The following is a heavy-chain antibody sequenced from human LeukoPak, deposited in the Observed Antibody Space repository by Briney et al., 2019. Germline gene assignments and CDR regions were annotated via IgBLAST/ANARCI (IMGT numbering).Heavy chain of an antibody. V-gene: IGHV4-39*01. J-gene: IGHJ5*02. CDR2: IYHSGTT. D-gene: IGHD2-21*02. Sequence: ETLSLTCTVSGGSISRSTYYWGWIRQPPGKGLEWIGSIYHSGTTYYNPSLKSRVTISVDTSKNQFSLKLSSVTAADTAVYYCARDPVTSPYNWFDPWGQGTLVTVSA. CDR3: ARDPVTSPYNWFDP. CDR1: GGSISRSTYY.